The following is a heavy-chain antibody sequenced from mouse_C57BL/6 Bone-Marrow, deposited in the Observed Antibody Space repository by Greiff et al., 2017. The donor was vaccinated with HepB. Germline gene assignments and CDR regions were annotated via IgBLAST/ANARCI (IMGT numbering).Heavy chain of an antibody. D-gene: IGHD1-1*01. J-gene: IGHJ1*03. Sequence: EVQLQQSGAELVRPGASVKLSCTASGFNIKDYYMHWVKQRPEQGLEWIGRIDPEDGDTEYAPKFQGKATMTADPSSNTAYLQLSSLTSEDTAVYCCTGGSSPYWYFDVWGTGTAVTVSS. CDR1: GFNIKDYY. CDR3: TGGSSPYWYFDV. CDR2: IDPEDGDT. V-gene: IGHV14-1*01.